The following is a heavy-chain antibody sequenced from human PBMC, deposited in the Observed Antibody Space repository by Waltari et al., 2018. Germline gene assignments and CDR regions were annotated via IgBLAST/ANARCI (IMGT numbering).Heavy chain of an antibody. CDR3: AVTTVTTRYYYGMDV. V-gene: IGHV3-30-3*01. D-gene: IGHD4-17*01. CDR1: GFTFSSYA. CDR2: IADDGGNK. Sequence: QVQLVESGGGVVQPGRSLRLSCAASGFTFSSYAMHWVRQAPGKGLEEVAVIADDGGNKEYADFVQGRFTSSRDKSKITLYLQMNSLRAEDTAVYYCAVTTVTTRYYYGMDVWGQGTTVTVSS. J-gene: IGHJ6*02.